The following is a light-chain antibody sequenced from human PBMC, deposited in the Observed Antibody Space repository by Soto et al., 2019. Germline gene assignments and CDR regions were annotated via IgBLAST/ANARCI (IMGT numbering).Light chain of an antibody. V-gene: IGKV3-20*01. CDR3: QQYGSSPWT. J-gene: IGKJ1*01. CDR2: GAS. Sequence: EIVLTQSPGTLSLSPGERATLSCRASQSVSSSYLAWYQQKPGQAPRLLIYGASSRATGIPYRFSGSGSGTDFTLTISRLEPEECAVYYCQQYGSSPWTFGQGTKVDIK. CDR1: QSVSSSY.